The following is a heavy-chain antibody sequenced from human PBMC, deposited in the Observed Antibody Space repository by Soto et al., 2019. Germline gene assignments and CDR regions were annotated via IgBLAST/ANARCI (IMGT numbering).Heavy chain of an antibody. D-gene: IGHD6-19*01. J-gene: IGHJ6*02. CDR1: GGTFSSYA. V-gene: IGHV1-69*13. CDR3: ARDRLYSSGWYPTHYYYYYGMDV. Sequence: SVKVSCKASGGTFSSYAISWVRQAPGQGLEWMGGIIPIFGTANYAQKFQGRVTITADESTSTAYMELSSLRSEDTAVYYCARDRLYSSGWYPTHYYYYYGMDVWGQGTTVTVSS. CDR2: IIPIFGTA.